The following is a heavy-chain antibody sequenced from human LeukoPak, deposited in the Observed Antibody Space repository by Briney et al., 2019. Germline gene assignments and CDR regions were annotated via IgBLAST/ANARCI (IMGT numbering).Heavy chain of an antibody. Sequence: GGSLRLSCAASGFTFSSYAMHWVRQAPGKGLEWVAVISYDGSNKYCADSVKGRFTISRDNSKNTLYLQMNSLRAEDTAVYYCARDNSGSAFDPWGQGTLVTVSS. CDR2: ISYDGSNK. CDR3: ARDNSGSAFDP. D-gene: IGHD1-26*01. V-gene: IGHV3-30-3*01. J-gene: IGHJ5*02. CDR1: GFTFSSYA.